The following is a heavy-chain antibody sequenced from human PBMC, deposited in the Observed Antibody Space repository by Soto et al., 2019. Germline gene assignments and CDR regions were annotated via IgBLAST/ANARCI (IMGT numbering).Heavy chain of an antibody. V-gene: IGHV1-18*01. J-gene: IGHJ4*02. D-gene: IGHD3-10*01. CDR2: ISAYNGNT. CDR1: GYTFTSYG. CDR3: ARDSYYFRSPNYFDY. Sequence: ASVKVSCKASGYTFTSYGISWVRQAPGQGLEWMRWISAYNGNTNYAQKLQGRVTMTTDTSTSTAYMELRSLRSDDTAVYYCARDSYYFRSPNYFDYWSQGTLVTVSS.